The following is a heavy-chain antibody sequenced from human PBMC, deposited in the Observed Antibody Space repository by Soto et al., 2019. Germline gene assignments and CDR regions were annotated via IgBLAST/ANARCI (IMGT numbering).Heavy chain of an antibody. J-gene: IGHJ4*02. CDR1: GFTFSTYA. CDR2: LFGSGGGI. V-gene: IGHV3-23*01. Sequence: EVQLLESGGGLVQPGGSLRLSCAASGFTFSTYAMSWVRQAPGKGLEWLSGLFGSGGGISYADSVRGLFAISRDNSKNMLFLEMHNLRVEDTAVYYCAKDRQPDGLWPFDHWGQGTLVIVSS. D-gene: IGHD2-8*01. CDR3: AKDRQPDGLWPFDH.